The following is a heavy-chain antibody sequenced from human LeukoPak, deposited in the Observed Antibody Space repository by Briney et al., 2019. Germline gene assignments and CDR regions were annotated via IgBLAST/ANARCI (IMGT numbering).Heavy chain of an antibody. CDR2: IKRKTDGGTT. J-gene: IGHJ4*02. CDR1: GFSFSDAW. V-gene: IGHV3-15*01. Sequence: GGSLRLSCSASGFSFSDAWMSWVRQAPGKGLEWVGRIKRKTDGGTTEYAAPVKARFTISRDDSKNTLYLPMNSLKSEDTAVYYCTTDSVGNYVWGNHRYLGDYWGQGTLVTVSS. D-gene: IGHD3-16*02. CDR3: TTDSVGNYVWGNHRYLGDY.